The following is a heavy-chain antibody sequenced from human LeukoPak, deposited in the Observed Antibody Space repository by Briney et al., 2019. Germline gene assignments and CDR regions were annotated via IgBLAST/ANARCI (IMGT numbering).Heavy chain of an antibody. Sequence: PSQTLSLTCAVSGGSISSGGYSWSWIRQPPGKGLEWIGYIYYSGSTNYNPSLKSRVTISVDTSKNQFSLKLSSVTAADTAVYYCAGSDVGGYVLDYWGQGTLVTVSS. D-gene: IGHD5-12*01. CDR1: GGSISSGGYS. J-gene: IGHJ4*02. CDR2: IYYSGST. CDR3: AGSDVGGYVLDY. V-gene: IGHV4-30-4*07.